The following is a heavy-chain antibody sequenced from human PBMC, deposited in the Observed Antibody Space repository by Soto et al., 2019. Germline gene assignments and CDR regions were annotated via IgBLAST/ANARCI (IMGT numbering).Heavy chain of an antibody. D-gene: IGHD4-4*01. CDR2: IYTSGGT. CDR1: GGSISSYY. Sequence: SETLSLTCTVSGGSISSYYWSWIRQPAGKGLEWIGRIYTSGGTNYNPSLKSRVTMSVDTSKNQFSLKLSSVTAADTAVYYCARGPTTVTTDYFDYWGQGTLVTVSS. V-gene: IGHV4-4*07. CDR3: ARGPTTVTTDYFDY. J-gene: IGHJ4*02.